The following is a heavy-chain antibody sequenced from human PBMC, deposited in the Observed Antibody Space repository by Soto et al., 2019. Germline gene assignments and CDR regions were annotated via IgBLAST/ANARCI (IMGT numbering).Heavy chain of an antibody. CDR1: GFTFSDHW. CDR3: ARGNCSGDTCFFGGTH. CDR2: INSGGSRT. J-gene: IGHJ4*02. D-gene: IGHD2-21*02. V-gene: IGHV3-74*01. Sequence: EVQLAESGGVLVQPGGSLRLSCVASGFTFSDHWMHWVRQAPGKGLVWVSRINSGGSRTNYADSVTGRFTISRDNAKNTLYLEMNSLSVEDTAVYYCARGNCSGDTCFFGGTHWGRGTLVTVSS.